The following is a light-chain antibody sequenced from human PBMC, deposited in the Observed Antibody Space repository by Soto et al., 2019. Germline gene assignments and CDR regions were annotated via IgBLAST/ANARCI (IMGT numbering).Light chain of an antibody. CDR2: AAS. Sequence: EIVLTQSPDTLSLSPGERATLSCRASEIVTSSYVAWYQQKAGQAPRLLIYAASSRATGIPDRFSGSGSGTHFPLTISRLEPEDFAVYYCHQYGSSPRTFGQGTKLEIK. J-gene: IGKJ2*01. CDR1: EIVTSSY. V-gene: IGKV3-20*01. CDR3: HQYGSSPRT.